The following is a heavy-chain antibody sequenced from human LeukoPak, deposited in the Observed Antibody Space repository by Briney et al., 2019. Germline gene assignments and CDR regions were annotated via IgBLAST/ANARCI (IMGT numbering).Heavy chain of an antibody. J-gene: IGHJ6*02. CDR3: ARGPIESYYYYGMDV. V-gene: IGHV4-34*01. Sequence: SETLSLTCAVYGGSFSGYYWSWIRQPPGKGLEWIGEINHSGSTNYNPSLKSRVTISVDTSKNQFSLKLSSVTAADTAVYYCARGPIESYYYYGMDVWGQGTTVTVSS. CDR1: GGSFSGYY. CDR2: INHSGST.